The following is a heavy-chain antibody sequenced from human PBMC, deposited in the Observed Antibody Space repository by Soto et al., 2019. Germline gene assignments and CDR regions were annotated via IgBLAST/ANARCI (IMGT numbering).Heavy chain of an antibody. CDR3: ARDRYDSSGYVIIDAFDI. CDR1: GDTISTRGYT. J-gene: IGHJ3*02. V-gene: IGHV4-30-2*01. D-gene: IGHD3-22*01. Sequence: SDTLSRTYDVSGDTISTRGYTWAWNRHPPGKALEWIGHTYHSGNPYYNPSLKSRVIISVDRSKNQFSLKVRSVTAADTAVYYCARDRYDSSGYVIIDAFDIWGQGTMVT. CDR2: TYHSGNP.